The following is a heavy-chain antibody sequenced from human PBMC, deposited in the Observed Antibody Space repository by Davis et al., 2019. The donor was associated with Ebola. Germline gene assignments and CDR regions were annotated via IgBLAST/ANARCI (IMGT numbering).Heavy chain of an antibody. Sequence: GESLKISCAASGFTFSSYNMNWVRQAPGKGLEWVSYISSSSRTIYYADSVKGRFTISRDNAKNSLYLQMNSLRDEDTAVYYCARAPDTAMANDAFDIWGQGTMVTVSS. CDR1: GFTFSSYN. D-gene: IGHD5-18*01. CDR2: ISSSSRTI. J-gene: IGHJ3*02. V-gene: IGHV3-48*02. CDR3: ARAPDTAMANDAFDI.